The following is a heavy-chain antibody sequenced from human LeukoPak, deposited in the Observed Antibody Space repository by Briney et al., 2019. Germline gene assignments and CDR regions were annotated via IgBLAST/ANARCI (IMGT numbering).Heavy chain of an antibody. D-gene: IGHD6-13*01. Sequence: PGGSLRLSCAASGFTFSSYGMHWVRQAPGKGLEGVAVIWYDGSSKYYADSVKGRFTISRDNSKNTLYLQMNSLRAEDTAVYYCAKDMTVSSSGDEGYFDYWGQGTLVTVSS. J-gene: IGHJ4*02. V-gene: IGHV3-33*06. CDR2: IWYDGSSK. CDR3: AKDMTVSSSGDEGYFDY. CDR1: GFTFSSYG.